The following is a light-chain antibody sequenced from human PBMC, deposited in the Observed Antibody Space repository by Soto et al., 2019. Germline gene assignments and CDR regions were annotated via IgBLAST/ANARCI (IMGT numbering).Light chain of an antibody. Sequence: QSALTPPASVSGSPGQSITISCTGAYSDIGGYNYVSWYQQHPGKAPKLMIYDVTNRPSGVSYRFSGSKSGNTASLTISGLQAEDEADYYCSSYTSRSTLGVFGGGTKLTVL. CDR1: YSDIGGYNY. J-gene: IGLJ2*01. CDR3: SSYTSRSTLGV. CDR2: DVT. V-gene: IGLV2-14*03.